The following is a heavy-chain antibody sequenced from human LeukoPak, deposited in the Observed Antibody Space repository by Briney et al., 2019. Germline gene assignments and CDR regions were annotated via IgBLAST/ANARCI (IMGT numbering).Heavy chain of an antibody. CDR1: GLIFDNYA. CDR3: ARESETSGWYDY. D-gene: IGHD6-19*01. Sequence: GGSLRLSCAAPGLIFDNYAIHWVRQAPGKGLEWVSLISGDGGSTFYADSVRGRFTISRDNTRKSLSLQMSSLRSEDTAFYYCARESETSGWYDYWGQGTLVTVSS. CDR2: ISGDGGST. V-gene: IGHV3-43*02. J-gene: IGHJ4*02.